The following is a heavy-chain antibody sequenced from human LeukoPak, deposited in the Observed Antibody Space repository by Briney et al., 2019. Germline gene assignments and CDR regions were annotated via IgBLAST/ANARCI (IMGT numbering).Heavy chain of an antibody. CDR3: ARDQTWDSSGWSEDY. Sequence: ASVKVSCKASGYSFSSYGISWVRQAPGGGVEWMGWISVYNGNTNYAQKVQGRVTMTTDTSTSTAYMELRSLRSDDTAVYYCARDQTWDSSGWSEDYWGQGTLVTVSS. CDR2: ISVYNGNT. V-gene: IGHV1-18*01. J-gene: IGHJ4*02. CDR1: GYSFSSYG. D-gene: IGHD6-19*01.